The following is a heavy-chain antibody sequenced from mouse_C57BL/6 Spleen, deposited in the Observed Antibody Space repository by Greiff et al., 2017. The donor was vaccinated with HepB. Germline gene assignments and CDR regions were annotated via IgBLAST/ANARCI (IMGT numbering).Heavy chain of an antibody. D-gene: IGHD2-3*01. CDR3: ARERGYLWAY. CDR1: GYAFSSSW. CDR2: IYPGDGDT. J-gene: IGHJ3*01. V-gene: IGHV1-82*01. Sequence: VQLQQSGPELVKPGASVKISCKASGYAFSSSWMNWVKQRPGKGLEWIGRIYPGDGDTNYNGKFKGKATLTADKSSSTAYMQLSSLTSEDSAVYFCARERGYLWAYWGQGTLVTVSA.